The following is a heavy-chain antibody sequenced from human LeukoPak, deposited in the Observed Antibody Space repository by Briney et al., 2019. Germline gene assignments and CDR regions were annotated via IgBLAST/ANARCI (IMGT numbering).Heavy chain of an antibody. CDR2: IYYSGST. CDR1: GGSISSSNYY. CDR3: ARHDYGDFGY. Sequence: SETLSLTCTVSGGSISSSNYYWGWIRQPPGKGLEWIGSIYYSGSTYYNPSLKSRLTISVDMSKNQFSLKLSSVTAADAAVYYCARHDYGDFGYWGQGTLVTVSS. D-gene: IGHD4/OR15-4a*01. V-gene: IGHV4-39*01. J-gene: IGHJ4*02.